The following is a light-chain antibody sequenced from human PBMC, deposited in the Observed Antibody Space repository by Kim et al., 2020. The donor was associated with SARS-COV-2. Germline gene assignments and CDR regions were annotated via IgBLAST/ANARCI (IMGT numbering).Light chain of an antibody. CDR3: QQYGSSQT. J-gene: IGKJ3*01. Sequence: FSPGERATLSCRASQSVRSSYLAWYQQKPGQAPRLLIYGASSRATGIPDRFSGSGSGTDFTLTISRLEPEDFAVYYCQQYGSSQTFGPGTKVDIK. CDR1: QSVRSSY. CDR2: GAS. V-gene: IGKV3-20*01.